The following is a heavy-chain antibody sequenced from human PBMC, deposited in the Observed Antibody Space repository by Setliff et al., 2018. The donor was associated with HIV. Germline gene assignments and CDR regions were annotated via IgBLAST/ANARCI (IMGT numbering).Heavy chain of an antibody. V-gene: IGHV3-15*01. Sequence: PSETLSLSCAASGFTLNHAWMSWVRQAPGKGLEWVGRIKTKTDGGTTDYAAPVKGRFTISRDDSENTLYLQMNSRKTEDTAVYYCSVASRPAGSRHYYYGMDVWGQGTTVTVSS. CDR2: IKTKTDGGTT. D-gene: IGHD2-15*01. CDR1: GFTLNHAW. CDR3: SVASRPAGSRHYYYGMDV. J-gene: IGHJ6*02.